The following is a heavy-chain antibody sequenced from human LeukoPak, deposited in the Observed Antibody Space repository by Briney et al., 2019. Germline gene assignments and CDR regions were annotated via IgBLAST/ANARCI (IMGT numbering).Heavy chain of an antibody. CDR2: IKQDGSEK. V-gene: IGHV3-7*01. J-gene: IGHJ4*02. Sequence: PGGSLRLSCGVSGFTFSSYWMTWVRQAPGKGLEWVANIKQDGSEKYYVDSVKGRFTISRDNAKNSMYLQMNSLRAEDTAVYYCARDDLDYWGQGTLVTVSS. CDR1: GFTFSSYW. CDR3: ARDDLDY.